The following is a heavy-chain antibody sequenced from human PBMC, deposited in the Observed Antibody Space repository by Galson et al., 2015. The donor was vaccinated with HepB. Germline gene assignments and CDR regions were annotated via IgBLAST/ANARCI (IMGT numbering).Heavy chain of an antibody. CDR1: GFTFSSYG. Sequence: SLRLSCAASGFTFSSYGMHWVRQAPGKGLEWVAVISYDGSNKYYADSVKGRFTISRDNSKNTLYLQMNSLKTEDTAVYYCTTEGYGTLDYWGQGTLVTVSS. J-gene: IGHJ4*02. D-gene: IGHD4-17*01. CDR3: TTEGYGTLDY. CDR2: ISYDGSNK. V-gene: IGHV3-30*03.